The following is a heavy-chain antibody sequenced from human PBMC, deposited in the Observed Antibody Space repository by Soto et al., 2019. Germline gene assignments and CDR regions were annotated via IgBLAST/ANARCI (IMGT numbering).Heavy chain of an antibody. V-gene: IGHV1-46*02. CDR2: IDPRSGSP. Sequence: QVQLMQSGAEVKKPGASVKVSCKASGYMFNSYYIHWVRQAPGQGLEWMGMIDPRSGSPKYAQKFQGRVTMTRDTSTNTVYMELSSLKSEDTALYYCATGGRGYSSAPRFYFEYWGQGTLVTVSS. D-gene: IGHD5-18*01. CDR1: GYMFNSYY. CDR3: ATGGRGYSSAPRFYFEY. J-gene: IGHJ4*02.